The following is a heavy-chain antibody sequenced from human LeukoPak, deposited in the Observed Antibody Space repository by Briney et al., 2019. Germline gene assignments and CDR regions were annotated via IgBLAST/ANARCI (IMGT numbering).Heavy chain of an antibody. J-gene: IGHJ4*02. V-gene: IGHV3-74*01. CDR3: AREYGYNTAHFDY. Sequence: GGSLRLSCAASGFTFSNYRMHWVRQAPGKGLVWVSRINMDGSITSYADSVKGRFIISRDNAKSTLYLQMNSLRAESTAVYYCAREYGYNTAHFDYWGQGTLVTVSS. D-gene: IGHD5-24*01. CDR2: INMDGSIT. CDR1: GFTFSNYR.